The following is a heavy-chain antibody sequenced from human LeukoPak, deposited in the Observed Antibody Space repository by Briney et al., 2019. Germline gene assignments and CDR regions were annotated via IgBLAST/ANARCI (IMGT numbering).Heavy chain of an antibody. V-gene: IGHV4-39*07. CDR2: INHSGST. Sequence: SETLSLTCTVSGGSISSSRYFWTWIRQPPGKGLEWIGEINHSGSTNYNPSLKSRVIISVDTSKNQFSLKLGSVTAADTAVYYCARRDGGAYGLDVWGQGTTVTVSS. CDR1: GGSISSSRYF. J-gene: IGHJ6*02. CDR3: ARRDGGAYGLDV. D-gene: IGHD2-15*01.